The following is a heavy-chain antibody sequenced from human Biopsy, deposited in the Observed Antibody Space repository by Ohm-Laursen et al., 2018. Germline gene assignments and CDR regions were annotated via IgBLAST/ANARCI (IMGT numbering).Heavy chain of an antibody. V-gene: IGHV1-46*01. D-gene: IGHD6-19*01. Sequence: GASVKVSCKVAENPFGTHYIHWVRQAPGQGLEWVGVINPGGGGTNYTQKFQDRVTVTRDTSTSAVYMELTDLLSEDTAVYYCATSRSGRALGDSWGQGTLVTVSS. J-gene: IGHJ4*02. CDR3: ATSRSGRALGDS. CDR2: INPGGGGT. CDR1: ENPFGTHY.